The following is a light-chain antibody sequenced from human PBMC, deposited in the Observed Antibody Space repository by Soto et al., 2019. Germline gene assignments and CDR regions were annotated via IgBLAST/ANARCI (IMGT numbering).Light chain of an antibody. CDR1: SSDVGGYGF. J-gene: IGLJ1*01. CDR3: CSYAGSYTHV. Sequence: QSALTQPRSVSGSPGQSVTISCTGTSSDVGGYGFVSWFQQYPGKAPKLIIYDVTKGPSGVPDRFSGSKSGNTASLTISGLQTDDEADYYCCSYAGSYTHVFGTGTKVTVL. V-gene: IGLV2-11*01. CDR2: DVT.